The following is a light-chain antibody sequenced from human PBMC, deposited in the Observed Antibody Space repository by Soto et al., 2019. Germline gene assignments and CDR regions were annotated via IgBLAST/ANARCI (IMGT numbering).Light chain of an antibody. V-gene: IGKV3-20*01. CDR1: QSVSVTY. CDR3: LRYGGSPEWT. J-gene: IGKJ1*01. Sequence: EIVLTQSPGTLSLSPGERATLSCRASQSVSVTYLAWYQQKPGQAPRLLIHGASSRATGIPDRFSGSGSGTDVTLTISRLEPEDSAVYYCLRYGGSPEWTCGQGTKVEIK. CDR2: GAS.